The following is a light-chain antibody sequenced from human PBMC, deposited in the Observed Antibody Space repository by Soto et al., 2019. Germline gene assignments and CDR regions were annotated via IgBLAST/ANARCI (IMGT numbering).Light chain of an antibody. J-gene: IGKJ4*01. CDR2: DAS. Sequence: DIQMTQSPSSLSASVGDRVTITCQASQDISNYLNWYQQKPGKAPKLLIYDASNLETGVPSRFSGSGSGTDFTFTICSLQPEDIATYYCQQYDNLSSLTFGGGTKVDIK. V-gene: IGKV1-33*01. CDR1: QDISNY. CDR3: QQYDNLSSLT.